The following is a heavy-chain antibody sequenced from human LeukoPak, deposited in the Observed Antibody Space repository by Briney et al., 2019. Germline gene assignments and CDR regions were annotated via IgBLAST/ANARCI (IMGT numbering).Heavy chain of an antibody. Sequence: GGSLRLSCVGSGFTFSSHAMSWVRQAPEKGLEWVAGIYESGQTTHYADSVKGRFSISRDNSKNTLYLQMDSLRGEDTAIYYCAKDYRIGYSDHFDYWGQGALVTVSS. D-gene: IGHD2-21*01. CDR3: AKDYRIGYSDHFDY. V-gene: IGHV3-23*01. CDR1: GFTFSSHA. J-gene: IGHJ4*02. CDR2: IYESGQTT.